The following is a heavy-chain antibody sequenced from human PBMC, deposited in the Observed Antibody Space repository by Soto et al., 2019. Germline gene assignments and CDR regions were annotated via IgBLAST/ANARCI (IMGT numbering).Heavy chain of an antibody. D-gene: IGHD6-19*01. J-gene: IGHJ4*02. Sequence: ASVKVSCKASGYTFTSYGITWLLQAPGQGLEWMGWISVYNGNTKYAQKFQGRVTMTTDTSTSTAYMELRSLRSDDTAVYYCARYGYSSGWYSIDYWGQGTLVTVSS. CDR2: ISVYNGNT. CDR1: GYTFTSYG. V-gene: IGHV1-18*01. CDR3: ARYGYSSGWYSIDY.